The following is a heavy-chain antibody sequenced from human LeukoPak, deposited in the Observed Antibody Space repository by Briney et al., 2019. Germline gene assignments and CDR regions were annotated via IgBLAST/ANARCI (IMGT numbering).Heavy chain of an antibody. J-gene: IGHJ4*02. D-gene: IGHD5-12*01. CDR3: VKEVVATIPPL. CDR1: GFILSNSA. CDR2: VDTKGTRT. V-gene: IGHV3-23*01. Sequence: GGSLRLSCAAAGFILSNSAMTWVRQAPGKGLQWVSGVDTKGTRTYYADSVKGRFSISRDNSKNTLFLQMNSLRVEDTAVYYCVKEVVATIPPLWGQGILVTVSS.